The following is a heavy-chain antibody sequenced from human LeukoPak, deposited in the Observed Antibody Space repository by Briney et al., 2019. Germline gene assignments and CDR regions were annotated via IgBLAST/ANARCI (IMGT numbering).Heavy chain of an antibody. J-gene: IGHJ5*02. V-gene: IGHV3-30*02. CDR3: AKDSSSWYNWFDP. D-gene: IGHD6-13*01. Sequence: GGSLRLSCAASGFTFSSYGMHWVRQAPGKGLEWVAFIRYDGSNKYYTDSVKGRFTISRDDSKNTLSLHMNSLRAEDTAVYYCAKDSSSWYNWFDPWGQGTLVTVSS. CDR2: IRYDGSNK. CDR1: GFTFSSYG.